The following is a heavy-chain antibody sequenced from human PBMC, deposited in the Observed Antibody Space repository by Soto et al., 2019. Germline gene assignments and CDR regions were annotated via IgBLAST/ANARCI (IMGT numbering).Heavy chain of an antibody. D-gene: IGHD3-9*01. CDR1: GFTIISYA. Sequence: GGSLRLSCAASGFTIISYAMSWVLQAPWKGLEWVSAISGSGGSTYYADSVKGRFTISRDNSKNTLYLQMNSLRAEDTAVYYCAKIEYYDILTGYYYYYYMDVWGKGTTVTVSS. CDR2: ISGSGGST. J-gene: IGHJ6*03. CDR3: AKIEYYDILTGYYYYYYMDV. V-gene: IGHV3-23*01.